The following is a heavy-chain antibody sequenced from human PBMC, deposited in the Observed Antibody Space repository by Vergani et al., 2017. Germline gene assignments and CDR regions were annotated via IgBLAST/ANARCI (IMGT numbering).Heavy chain of an antibody. CDR1: GGSISSYY. D-gene: IGHD2-21*02. CDR3: ARNPYCGGDCYSDAFDI. V-gene: IGHV4-59*01. Sequence: QVQLQESGPGLVKPSETLSLTCTVSGGSISSYYWSWIRQPPGKGLGWIGYIYYSGSTNYNPSLKSRVTISVDTSKNQFSLTLSSVTAADTAVYYCARNPYCGGDCYSDAFDIWGQGTMVTVSS. CDR2: IYYSGST. J-gene: IGHJ3*02.